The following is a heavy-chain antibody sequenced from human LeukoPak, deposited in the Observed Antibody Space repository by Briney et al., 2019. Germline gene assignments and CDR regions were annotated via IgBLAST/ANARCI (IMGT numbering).Heavy chain of an antibody. Sequence: PSETLSLTCTVSGGSISSGDYYWSWLRHPPGKGLEWIGYIYYSGSSYYNPSLKSRVTISVDTSKNQFSLKLSSVTAADTAVYYCARDPGNLWFGESPAFDIWGQGTMLSDCS. J-gene: IGHJ3*02. CDR2: IYYSGSS. CDR3: ARDPGNLWFGESPAFDI. CDR1: GGSISSGDYY. D-gene: IGHD3-10*01. V-gene: IGHV4-30-4*08.